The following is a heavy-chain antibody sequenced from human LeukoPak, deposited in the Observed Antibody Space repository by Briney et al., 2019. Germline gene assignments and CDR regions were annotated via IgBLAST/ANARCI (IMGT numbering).Heavy chain of an antibody. V-gene: IGHV4-39*07. D-gene: IGHD4-17*01. Sequence: PSETLSLTCTVSGGSISSSSYYWGCILQPPGKGLEWIGSIYYSGSTYYNPSLKSRVTISVDTSRNQFSLKLSSVTAADTAVYYCARAVTTSGVDWFDPWGQGTLVTVSS. CDR3: ARAVTTSGVDWFDP. CDR1: GGSISSSSYY. J-gene: IGHJ5*02. CDR2: IYYSGST.